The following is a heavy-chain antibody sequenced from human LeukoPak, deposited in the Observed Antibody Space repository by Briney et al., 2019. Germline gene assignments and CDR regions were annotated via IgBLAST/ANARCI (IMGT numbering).Heavy chain of an antibody. D-gene: IGHD3-3*01. CDR2: IKQDGSEK. J-gene: IGHJ5*02. CDR3: ASYRGDFWSGYYSNWFDP. Sequence: GGSLRLSCAASGFTFSSYWMSWVRQAPGKGLEWVANIKQDGSEKYYVDSVKGRFTISRDNAKNSLYLQMNSLRAEDTAVYYCASYRGDFWSGYYSNWFDPWGQGTLVTVSS. CDR1: GFTFSSYW. V-gene: IGHV3-7*01.